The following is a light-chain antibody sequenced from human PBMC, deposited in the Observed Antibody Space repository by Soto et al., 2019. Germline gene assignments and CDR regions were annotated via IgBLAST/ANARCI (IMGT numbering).Light chain of an antibody. CDR1: SRDVGGYNY. V-gene: IGLV2-14*01. Sequence: QSVLTQPASVSGSPGQSITISCTGTSRDVGGYNYVSWYQQHPGKAPELMIHDVSNRPSGVFNRFSGSKSGNTASLTISGLQAEDEAEYYCISYTSSSLYVFGTGTKSPS. CDR2: DVS. J-gene: IGLJ1*01. CDR3: ISYTSSSLYV.